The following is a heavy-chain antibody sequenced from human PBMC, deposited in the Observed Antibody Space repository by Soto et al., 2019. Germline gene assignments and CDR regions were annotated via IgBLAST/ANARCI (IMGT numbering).Heavy chain of an antibody. Sequence: EVQLVESGGGLVKPGGSLRLSCAASGFTFSTYGMNWVRQAPGKGLEWVSSISSSSSYIYYADSLKGRFTISRDNAKNSLYLQMNSLRAEDTAVYYCARDCSSTTCYASFDYWGQGTLVTVSS. D-gene: IGHD2-2*01. CDR1: GFTFSTYG. V-gene: IGHV3-21*01. J-gene: IGHJ4*02. CDR3: ARDCSSTTCYASFDY. CDR2: ISSSSSYI.